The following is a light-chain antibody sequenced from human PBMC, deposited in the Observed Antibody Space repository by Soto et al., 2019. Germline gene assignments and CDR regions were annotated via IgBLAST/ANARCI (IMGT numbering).Light chain of an antibody. V-gene: IGKV3-20*01. Sequence: EIVLTQSPGTLSLSPGERATLSCRASQSVISSYLAWYQQKPGQAPRLLIYGASSRATGIPDRFSGSGSGTDFTLTISRLEPEDFAVYFCQQYGSSPVTFGQGTRLEIK. CDR1: QSVISSY. CDR2: GAS. J-gene: IGKJ5*01. CDR3: QQYGSSPVT.